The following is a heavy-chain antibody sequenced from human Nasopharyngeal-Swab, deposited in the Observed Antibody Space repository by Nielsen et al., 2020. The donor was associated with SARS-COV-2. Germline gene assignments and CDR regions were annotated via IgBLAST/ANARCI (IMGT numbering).Heavy chain of an antibody. D-gene: IGHD3-16*01. Sequence: GGSLRLSCAASGFTFSSYGMHWVRQAPGKGLEWVAVIWYDGSNKYYADSVKGRFTISRDNSKNTLYLQMNSLRAEDTAVYYCARDGVVGSLSRLGAHDYWGQGTLVTVSS. J-gene: IGHJ4*02. CDR3: ARDGVVGSLSRLGAHDY. V-gene: IGHV3-33*01. CDR2: IWYDGSNK. CDR1: GFTFSSYG.